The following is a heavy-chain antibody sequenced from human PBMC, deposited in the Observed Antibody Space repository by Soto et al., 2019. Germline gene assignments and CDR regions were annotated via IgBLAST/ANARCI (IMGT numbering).Heavy chain of an antibody. CDR2: ISYDGSNK. J-gene: IGHJ3*01. CDR1: GFTFSNYG. V-gene: IGHV3-30*03. CDR3: AREKYTGSRNAFDL. Sequence: HPGGSLRLSCAASGFTFSNYGMHWVRQAPGKGLEWVAIISYDGSNKYYADSVKGRFTISRDNSKNTVYLQMNSLRAEDTAVYYCAREKYTGSRNAFDLWGHGTMVTVSS. D-gene: IGHD6-13*01.